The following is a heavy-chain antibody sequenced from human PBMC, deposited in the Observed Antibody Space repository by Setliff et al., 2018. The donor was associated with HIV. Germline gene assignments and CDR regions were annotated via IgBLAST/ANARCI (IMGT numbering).Heavy chain of an antibody. CDR1: GFTFNNAW. V-gene: IGHV3-48*04. CDR2: IGSSNHGI. J-gene: IGHJ4*01. Sequence: GESLRLSCAASGFTFNNAWMTWVRQAPGKGLDWVAHIGSSNHGIHYTASVQGRFTVSRDNANNLLFLQMNNLRAEDTAVYYCASFYGDYGYWGHGTQVTVSS. CDR3: ASFYGDYGY. D-gene: IGHD3-10*01.